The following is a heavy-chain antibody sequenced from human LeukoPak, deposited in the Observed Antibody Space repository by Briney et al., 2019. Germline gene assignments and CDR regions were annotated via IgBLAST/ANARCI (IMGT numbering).Heavy chain of an antibody. J-gene: IGHJ4*02. CDR3: ARTCSSSSCYAIS. D-gene: IGHD2-15*01. CDR1: GYTFTNYG. Sequence: ASVKVSCKASGYTFTNYGINWVRQAPGQGPEWMGWINTDNGNTSNAQSLQGRITMTRDTSTSTACMELRSLRSDDTAVYYCARTCSSSSCYAISWGQGTLVTVSA. V-gene: IGHV1-18*01. CDR2: INTDNGNT.